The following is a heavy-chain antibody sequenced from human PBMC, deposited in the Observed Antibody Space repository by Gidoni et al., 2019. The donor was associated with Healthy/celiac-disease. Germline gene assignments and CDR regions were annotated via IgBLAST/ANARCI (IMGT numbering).Heavy chain of an antibody. CDR2: IIPIFGTA. V-gene: IGHV1-69*01. Sequence: QVQLVQSGAEVTKPGSSVQVSCKASGVTFSSYAISWVRQAPGHGLEWMGGIIPIFGTANYAQKFKGRVTITADESTSTAYMELSSLRSEDTAVYYYARRATVTTSGFNWFDPWGQGTLVTVSS. D-gene: IGHD4-17*01. CDR3: ARRATVTTSGFNWFDP. J-gene: IGHJ5*02. CDR1: GVTFSSYA.